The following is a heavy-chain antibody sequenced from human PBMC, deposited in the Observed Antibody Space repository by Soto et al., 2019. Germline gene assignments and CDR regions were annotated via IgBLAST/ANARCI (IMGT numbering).Heavy chain of an antibody. CDR2: IQHSGST. J-gene: IGHJ6*02. V-gene: IGHV4-34*01. D-gene: IGHD6-6*01. CDR3: ARALGYSSSPYPSYYYYGMDV. CDR1: GACFRGYS. Sequence: SETLSLTGAVHGACFRGYSWSWIRQPPGKCLEWIGDIQHSGSTHYNSSLRSRVTISLDTSKSHFSLKLNSVTAADTAVYYCARALGYSSSPYPSYYYYGMDVWGQGTTVTFSS.